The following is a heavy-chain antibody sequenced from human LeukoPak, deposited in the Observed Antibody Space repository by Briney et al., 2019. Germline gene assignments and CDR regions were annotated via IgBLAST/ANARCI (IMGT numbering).Heavy chain of an antibody. Sequence: GGSLRLSCAASGFTFSSYGMHWVRQAPGKGREWVAFIRYDGSNKYYADSVKGRFTISRDNTKNTLYLQMNSLRAEDTAVYYCAKDPGIAAAGAAGGWGQGTLVTVSS. V-gene: IGHV3-30*02. CDR3: AKDPGIAAAGAAGG. J-gene: IGHJ4*02. CDR1: GFTFSSYG. D-gene: IGHD6-13*01. CDR2: IRYDGSNK.